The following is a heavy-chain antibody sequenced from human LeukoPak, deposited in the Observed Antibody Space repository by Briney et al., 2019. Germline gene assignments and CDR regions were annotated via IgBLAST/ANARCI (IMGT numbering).Heavy chain of an antibody. CDR2: INPNSGGT. V-gene: IGHV1-2*02. CDR1: GYTFTGYY. J-gene: IGHJ4*02. D-gene: IGHD6-13*01. CDR3: ARELGVAAAGPLDY. Sequence: ASVKVSCKASGYTFTGYYMHWVRQAPGQGLKWMGWINPNSGGTNYAHKFQDRVTMTRDTSINTAYMELSNLRSDDTAVYFCARELGVAAAGPLDYWGQGTLVTVSS.